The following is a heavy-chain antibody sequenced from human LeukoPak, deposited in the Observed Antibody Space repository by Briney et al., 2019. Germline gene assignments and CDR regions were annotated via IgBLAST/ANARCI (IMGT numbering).Heavy chain of an antibody. CDR3: AREPPAAGSFDY. Sequence: GRSLRLSCAASGFTFSSYAMHWVRQAPGKGLEWVAVISYDGSNKYYADSVKGRFTISRDNSKNTLYLQMNSLRAEDTAVYYCAREPPAAGSFDYWGQGTLVTVSS. J-gene: IGHJ4*02. CDR1: GFTFSSYA. CDR2: ISYDGSNK. D-gene: IGHD6-19*01. V-gene: IGHV3-30*01.